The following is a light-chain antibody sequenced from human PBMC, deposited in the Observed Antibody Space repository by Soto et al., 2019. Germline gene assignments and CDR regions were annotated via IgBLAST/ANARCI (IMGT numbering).Light chain of an antibody. CDR2: KAS. V-gene: IGKV1-5*03. J-gene: IGKJ5*01. CDR1: QSISSY. Sequence: DIQMTQSPSSLSASAGDRVTITCRASQSISSYLNWYQQKPGKAPKLLIYKASTLKSGVPSRFSGSGSGTEFTLTISSLQPDDFATYYCQHYNSYPITFGQGTRLEIK. CDR3: QHYNSYPIT.